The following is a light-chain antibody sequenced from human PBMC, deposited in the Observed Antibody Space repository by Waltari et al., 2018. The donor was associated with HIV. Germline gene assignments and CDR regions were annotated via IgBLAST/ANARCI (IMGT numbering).Light chain of an antibody. J-gene: IGLJ1*01. V-gene: IGLV2-14*03. Sequence: QSPLTQPASAPGAPVQSATIPCPVPSSDVGTHNYAAWYQQHPGKAPKFIIYHVNKRPSGVSNRFSGSKSGNTASLTISGLQAEDEADYYCSSYTSSHTQVFGSGTKVTVL. CDR3: SSYTSSHTQV. CDR2: HVN. CDR1: SSDVGTHNY.